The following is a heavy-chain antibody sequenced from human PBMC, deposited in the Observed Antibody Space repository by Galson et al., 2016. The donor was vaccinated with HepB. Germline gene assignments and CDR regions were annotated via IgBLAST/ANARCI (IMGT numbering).Heavy chain of an antibody. D-gene: IGHD6-19*01. CDR2: IYSGDST. CDR3: AASSGWWAEHY. J-gene: IGHJ4*02. Sequence: SLRLSCAASGFTVGSNYMSWVRQAPGKGLEWVSVIYSGDSTYYADSVKGRFTISRDNSRNTLYLQMNSLRAEDTAVYYCAASSGWWAEHYWGQGTLVTVSS. CDR1: GFTVGSNY. V-gene: IGHV3-66*01.